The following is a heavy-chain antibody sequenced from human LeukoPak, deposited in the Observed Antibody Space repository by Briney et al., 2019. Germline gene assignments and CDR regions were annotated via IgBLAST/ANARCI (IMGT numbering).Heavy chain of an antibody. CDR2: IDPSSTYI. CDR3: ARLWSGQHF. Sequence: GSLRLSCSASRFTFSSYTMNWVRQAPGKGLEWVSSIDPSSTYIYYADSVKGRFTISRDNAQNSLYLQMNSLRAEDTAVYYCARLWSGQHFWGQGTLVTVSS. CDR1: RFTFSSYT. J-gene: IGHJ4*02. D-gene: IGHD3-3*01. V-gene: IGHV3-21*01.